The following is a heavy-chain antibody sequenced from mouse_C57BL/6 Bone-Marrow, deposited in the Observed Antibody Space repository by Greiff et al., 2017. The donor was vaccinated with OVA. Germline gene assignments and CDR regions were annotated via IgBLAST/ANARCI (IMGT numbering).Heavy chain of an antibody. V-gene: IGHV1-19*01. D-gene: IGHD4-1*01. J-gene: IGHJ4*01. CDR3: ARVTGTVAMDY. Sequence: EVKLVESGPVLVKPGASVKMSCKASGYTFTDYYMNWVKQSHGKSLEWIGVINPYNGGTSYNQKFKGKATLTVDKSSSTAYMELNSLTSEDSAVYYCARVTGTVAMDYWGQGTSVTVSS. CDR2: INPYNGGT. CDR1: GYTFTDYY.